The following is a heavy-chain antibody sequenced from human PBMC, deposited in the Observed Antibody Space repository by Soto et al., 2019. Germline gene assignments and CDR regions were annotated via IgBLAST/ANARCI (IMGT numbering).Heavy chain of an antibody. J-gene: IGHJ4*02. V-gene: IGHV4-34*01. D-gene: IGHD3-22*01. CDR3: ARGTTYYDSSGYYQTRYYYFDY. CDR2: INHSGST. Sequence: PSETLSLTCAVYGGSFSGYYWSWIRQPPGKGLEWIGEINHSGSTNYNPSLKSRVTISVDTSKNQFSLKLSSVTAADTAVYYCARGTTYYDSSGYYQTRYYYFDYWGQGTLVTVSS. CDR1: GGSFSGYY.